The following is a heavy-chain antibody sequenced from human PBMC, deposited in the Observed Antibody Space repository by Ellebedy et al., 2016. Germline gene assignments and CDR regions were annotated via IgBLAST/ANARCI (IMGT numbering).Heavy chain of an antibody. CDR1: GFNVRSNF. CDR3: GGGEGEAFFYYYMDV. V-gene: IGHV3-53*01. Sequence: GESLKISXAVSGFNVRSNFMNWVRQAPGKGLEWVAVIYSAGSTNYADSVKGRFTISRDNSKNTVYLQMDSLRAEDTAVYYCGGGEGEAFFYYYMDVWGKGTTVTVSS. J-gene: IGHJ6*03. D-gene: IGHD3-16*01. CDR2: IYSAGST.